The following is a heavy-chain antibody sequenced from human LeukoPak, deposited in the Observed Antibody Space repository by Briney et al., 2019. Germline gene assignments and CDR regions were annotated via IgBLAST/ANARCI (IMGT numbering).Heavy chain of an antibody. CDR3: ARTPRRIRYSSGLGTFDY. J-gene: IGHJ4*02. D-gene: IGHD6-19*01. CDR1: GYSLSSGYY. CDR2: INHSGST. Sequence: SETLSLTCTVSGYSLSSGYYWGGSRQPPGKGQEGSGEINHSGSTNYNPSLKSRVTISVDTSKNQFSLKLSSVTAADTAVYYCARTPRRIRYSSGLGTFDYQGQGTMVTVSS. V-gene: IGHV4-38-2*02.